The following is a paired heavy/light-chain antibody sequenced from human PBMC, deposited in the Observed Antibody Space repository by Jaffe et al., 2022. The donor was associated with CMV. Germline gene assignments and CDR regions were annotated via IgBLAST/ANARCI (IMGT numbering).Heavy chain of an antibody. CDR1: GFTFSSYS. D-gene: IGHD3-3*01. J-gene: IGHJ5*02. Sequence: EVQLVESGGGLVKPGGSLRLSCSASGFTFSSYSMNWVRQAPGKGLEWVSSISSGSSDIYYADSVKGRFTISRDNSKNSLYLQMNSLRAEDTAVYYCARDGFWRGYNWFDPWGQGTLVTVSS. CDR3: ARDGFWRGYNWFDP. V-gene: IGHV3-21*01. CDR2: ISSGSSDI.
Light chain of an antibody. CDR1: QSVSSN. V-gene: IGKV3-15*01. J-gene: IGKJ4*01. CDR3: QQFSNWPFT. CDR2: APS. Sequence: EIVMTQSPATLSVSPGERATLSCRASQSVSSNLAWYQQKPGQPPRLLIYAPSTRATGIPARFSGSGSGTEFTLTISSLQSEDFAVYFCQQFSNWPFTFGGGTKVEIK.